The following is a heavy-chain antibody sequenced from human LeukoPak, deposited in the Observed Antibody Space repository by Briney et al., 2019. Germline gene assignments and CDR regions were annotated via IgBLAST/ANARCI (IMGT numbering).Heavy chain of an antibody. CDR2: FIPILDTA. CDR3: AGIPVFGVVLHQEPV. J-gene: IGHJ6*03. Sequence: SVKVSCKASGVTFSDYALNWVRHAPGQGLELMGVFIPILDTANSTQKFQGRLTITADISTNTVYMELSSLTFDDTAVYFCAGIPVFGVVLHQEPVWGKGTTVTVSS. CDR1: GVTFSDYA. V-gene: IGHV1-69*10. D-gene: IGHD3-3*01.